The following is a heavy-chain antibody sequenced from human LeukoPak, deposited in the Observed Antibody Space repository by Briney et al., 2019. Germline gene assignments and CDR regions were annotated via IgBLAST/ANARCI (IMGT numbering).Heavy chain of an antibody. CDR1: GFTFSSYW. CDR3: AKGGAVSSKSITMVRGTRRYYYYMDV. J-gene: IGHJ6*03. Sequence: GGSLRLSCAASGFTFSSYWMHWVRQAPGKGLVGVSRINSDGRSTNYADSVKGRFTISRDNAKNTLYLQMNSLRAEDTAVYYCAKGGAVSSKSITMVRGTRRYYYYMDVWGKGTTVTISS. V-gene: IGHV3-74*01. D-gene: IGHD3-10*01. CDR2: INSDGRST.